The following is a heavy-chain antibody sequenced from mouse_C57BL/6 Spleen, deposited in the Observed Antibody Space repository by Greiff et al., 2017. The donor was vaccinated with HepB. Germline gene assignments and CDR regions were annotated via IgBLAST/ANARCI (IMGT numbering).Heavy chain of an antibody. V-gene: IGHV1-15*01. CDR3: TRRTTYDGYSY. Sequence: SGAELVRPGASVTLSCKASGYTFTDYEMHWVKQTPVHGLEWIGAIDPETGGTAYNQKFKGKAILTADKSSSTAYMELRSLTSEDSAVYYCTRRTTYDGYSYWGQGTLVTVSA. J-gene: IGHJ3*01. D-gene: IGHD2-3*01. CDR1: GYTFTDYE. CDR2: IDPETGGT.